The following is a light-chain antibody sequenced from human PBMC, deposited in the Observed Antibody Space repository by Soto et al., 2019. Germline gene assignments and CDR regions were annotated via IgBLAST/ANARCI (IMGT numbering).Light chain of an antibody. V-gene: IGKV3-15*01. J-gene: IGKJ2*01. CDR1: QSVSSN. Sequence: EIVMTQSPATLSVSPGERATLSCRASQSVSSNLAWYPQKPGHAPRLLIYGASTRATGIPARFSGSGSGTEFTLTISSLQSEDFAVYYCQQYNNWRAAYPFGQGTKLEIK. CDR2: GAS. CDR3: QQYNNWRAAYP.